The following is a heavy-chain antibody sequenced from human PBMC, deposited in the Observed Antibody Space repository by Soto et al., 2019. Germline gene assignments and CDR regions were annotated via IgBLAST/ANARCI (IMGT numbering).Heavy chain of an antibody. Sequence: GGSLRLSCAASGFTFSNAWMSWVRQAPGKGLEWVGRIKSKTDGGTTDYAAPVKGRFTISRDDSKNTLYLQMNSLKTEDTAVYYCTTEVLWFGELFDYWGQGTLVTVSS. CDR3: TTEVLWFGELFDY. CDR1: GFTFSNAW. J-gene: IGHJ4*02. CDR2: IKSKTDGGTT. V-gene: IGHV3-15*01. D-gene: IGHD3-10*01.